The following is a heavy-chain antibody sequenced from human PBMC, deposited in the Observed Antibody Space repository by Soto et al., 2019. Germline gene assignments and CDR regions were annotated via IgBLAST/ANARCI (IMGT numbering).Heavy chain of an antibody. Sequence: QLHLQESGPGLLKPSETLSLTCTVSGGSISSSAYYWGWIRQPPGKRLEWIASISYSGSTYYNPSLTRRVTISVDTSKNQFSLKLRSMTAADTAVYYCARQVEVTYFDYWGQGTLVTVSS. CDR1: GGSISSSAYY. V-gene: IGHV4-39*01. CDR3: ARQVEVTYFDY. CDR2: ISYSGST. D-gene: IGHD1-1*01. J-gene: IGHJ4*02.